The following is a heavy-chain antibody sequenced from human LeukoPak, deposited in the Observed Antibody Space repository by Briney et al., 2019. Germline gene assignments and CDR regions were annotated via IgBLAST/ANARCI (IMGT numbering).Heavy chain of an antibody. V-gene: IGHV3-9*01. CDR1: GFTFDDYA. D-gene: IGHD3-10*01. CDR2: ISWNSGSI. J-gene: IGHJ4*02. CDR3: AKGGSGSYFDY. Sequence: GGSLRLSCAASGFTFDDYAMHWVRQAPGKGLEWVSGISWNSGSIGYADSVKGRFTISRDNAKNSQYLQMNSLRAEDTALYYCAKGGSGSYFDYWGQGTLVTVSS.